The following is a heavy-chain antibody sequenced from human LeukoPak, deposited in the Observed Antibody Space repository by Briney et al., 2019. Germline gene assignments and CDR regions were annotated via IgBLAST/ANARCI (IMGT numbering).Heavy chain of an antibody. D-gene: IGHD1-14*01. Sequence: GGSLRFSCAASEFTFSRYAMHWVRKAPGKGLEWLAIISYDGTKTYYADSVKGRFTISRDNSKNILYLQMNSPRTEDTGLYYCAKDNGKWDFLALFDHWGQGAHVIVS. CDR1: EFTFSRYA. CDR2: ISYDGTKT. J-gene: IGHJ4*02. CDR3: AKDNGKWDFLALFDH. V-gene: IGHV3-30*18.